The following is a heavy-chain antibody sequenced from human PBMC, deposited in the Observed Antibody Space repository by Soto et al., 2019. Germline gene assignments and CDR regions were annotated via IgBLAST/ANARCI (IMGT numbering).Heavy chain of an antibody. V-gene: IGHV4-4*07. Sequence: SETLSLSCIVSGGSINSYWWSWIRQPAGKGLEWIGRVYSTGTTDYNPSLNSRATMSVETSKNQFSLKLTSVTAADTAVYYCARDIGSYAYGEGYWGQGIQVTVSS. CDR2: VYSTGTT. CDR1: GGSINSYW. D-gene: IGHD3-10*01. J-gene: IGHJ4*02. CDR3: ARDIGSYAYGEGY.